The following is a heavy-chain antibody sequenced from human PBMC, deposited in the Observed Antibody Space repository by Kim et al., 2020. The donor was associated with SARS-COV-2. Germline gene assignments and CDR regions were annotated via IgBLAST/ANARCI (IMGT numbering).Heavy chain of an antibody. J-gene: IGHJ4*02. V-gene: IGHV3-48*03. CDR1: GFNFRSYE. CDR3: ASDYDDSHGYMRAEY. D-gene: IGHD3-22*01. Sequence: GGSLRLSCAASGFNFRSYEMNWVRQAPGKGLELVSYISDGGSTTYYADSVKGRFTISRDNAKNSLYLQMNSLRVEDTAVYFCASDYDDSHGYMRAEYWGQGTLVTVSS. CDR2: ISDGGSTT.